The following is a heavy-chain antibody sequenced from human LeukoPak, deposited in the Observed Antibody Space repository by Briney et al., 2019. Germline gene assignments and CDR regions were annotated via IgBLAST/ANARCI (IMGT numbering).Heavy chain of an antibody. CDR2: ISSSSSYI. V-gene: IGHV3-21*01. Sequence: PGGSLRLSCAASGFTFSSYSMNWVRQAPGKGLEWVSSISSSSSYICYADSVKGRFTISRDNAKNSLYLQMNSLRAEDTAVYYCARDRIRQRRHTLNDYWGQGTLVTVSS. CDR1: GFTFSSYS. CDR3: ARDRIRQRRHTLNDY. J-gene: IGHJ4*02. D-gene: IGHD2-15*01.